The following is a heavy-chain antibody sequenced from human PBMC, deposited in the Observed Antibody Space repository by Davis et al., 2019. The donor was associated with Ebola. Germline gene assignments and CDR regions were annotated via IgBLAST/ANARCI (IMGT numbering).Heavy chain of an antibody. D-gene: IGHD2-15*01. CDR1: GLTFSDYA. CDR2: IGSSGNYI. CDR3: GTKVKGDSCSGGSCYYGF. Sequence: LSLTCAASGLTFSDYAMSWLRQAPGKGLEWVASIGSSGNYIHYAASVKGRFTISRDNAKNSVHLQMNSLRGEDTAVYYCGTKVKGDSCSGGSCYYGFWGQGTLVTVSS. V-gene: IGHV3-11*06. J-gene: IGHJ4*02.